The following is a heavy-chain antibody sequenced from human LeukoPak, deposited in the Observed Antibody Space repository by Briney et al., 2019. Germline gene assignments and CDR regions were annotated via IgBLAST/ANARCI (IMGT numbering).Heavy chain of an antibody. Sequence: GGALLLSCAASGFPFISYSMNWGRQAPGKGLEWGSSISSSSSYIYYADSVKGRFTISRDNAKNSLYLQMNSLRAEDTAVYYCAELGITMIGGVWGKGTTVTISS. CDR1: GFPFISYS. J-gene: IGHJ6*04. CDR2: ISSSSSYI. D-gene: IGHD3-10*02. CDR3: AELGITMIGGV. V-gene: IGHV3-21*01.